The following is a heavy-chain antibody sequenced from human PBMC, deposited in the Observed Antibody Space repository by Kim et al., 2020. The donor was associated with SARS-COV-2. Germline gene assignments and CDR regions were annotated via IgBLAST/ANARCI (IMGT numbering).Heavy chain of an antibody. Sequence: FAESWKGRFTISRDNAKNSLCLQMNSLRAEDTALYYCAKDRSVAAYYFDYWGQGTLVTVSS. J-gene: IGHJ4*02. CDR3: AKDRSVAAYYFDY. D-gene: IGHD2-15*01. V-gene: IGHV3-9*01.